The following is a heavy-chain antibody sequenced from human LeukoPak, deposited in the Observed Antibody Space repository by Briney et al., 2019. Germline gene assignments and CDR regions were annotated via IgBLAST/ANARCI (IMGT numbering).Heavy chain of an antibody. CDR1: GFTFSSYA. CDR3: AKDPRRYCSGGSCSGLDY. V-gene: IGHV3-23*01. CDR2: ISGSGGRT. J-gene: IGHJ4*02. Sequence: GGSLRLSCAASGFTFSSYAMSWVRQAPGKGLEWVSGISGSGGRTHYADSVKGRFTISRDNSKNTLYLQMNSLRAEDTAVYYCAKDPRRYCSGGSCSGLDYWGQGTLVTVSS. D-gene: IGHD2-15*01.